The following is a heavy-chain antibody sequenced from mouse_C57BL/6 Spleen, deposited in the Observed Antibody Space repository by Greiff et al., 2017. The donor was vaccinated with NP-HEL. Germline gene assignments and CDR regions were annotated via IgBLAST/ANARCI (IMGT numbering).Heavy chain of an antibody. D-gene: IGHD1-1*01. CDR1: GYTFTSYW. Sequence: QVQLQQSGPELVKPGASVKISCKASGYTFTSYWMHWVKQRPGQGLEWIGYINPSSGYTKYNQKFKDKATLTADKSSSTAYMQLSSLTYEDSAVYYCARSPCYGSSWNYAMDYWGQGTSVTVSS. V-gene: IGHV1-7*01. CDR3: ARSPCYGSSWNYAMDY. J-gene: IGHJ4*01. CDR2: INPSSGYT.